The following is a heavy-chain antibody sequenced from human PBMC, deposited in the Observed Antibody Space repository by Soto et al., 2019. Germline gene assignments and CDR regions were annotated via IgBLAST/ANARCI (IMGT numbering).Heavy chain of an antibody. D-gene: IGHD7-27*01. CDR1: GFTFSSYG. V-gene: IGHV3-33*01. CDR3: ARVATGGYYYYGMDV. J-gene: IGHJ6*02. Sequence: PGGSLRLSCAASGFTFSSYGMHWVRQAPGKGLEWVAVIWYDGSNKYYADSVKGRFTISRDNSKNTLYLQMNSLRAEDTAVYYCARVATGGYYYYGMDVWGQGTTVTVSS. CDR2: IWYDGSNK.